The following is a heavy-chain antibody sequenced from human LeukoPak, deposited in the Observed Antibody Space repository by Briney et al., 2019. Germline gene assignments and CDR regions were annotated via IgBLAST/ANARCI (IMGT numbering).Heavy chain of an antibody. J-gene: IGHJ3*02. CDR3: ARRRDYDSSGYYRGDAFDI. V-gene: IGHV5-51*01. D-gene: IGHD3-22*01. CDR2: VYPGDTYT. CDR1: GYSFTNYW. Sequence: GESLKISCKGSGYSFTNYWIAWVRQMPGKGLEWMGMVYPGDTYTRYSPSFQGHVTISADKSINTAYIQWSSLMASDTAMFYCARRRDYDSSGYYRGDAFDIWGQGTMVTVSS.